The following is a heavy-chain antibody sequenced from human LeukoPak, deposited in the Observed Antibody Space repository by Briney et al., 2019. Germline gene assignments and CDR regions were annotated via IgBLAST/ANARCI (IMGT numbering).Heavy chain of an antibody. CDR3: VIGRYYGFSGDS. J-gene: IGHJ4*02. CDR1: GASISNDGYY. CDR2: IYYSGAT. Sequence: SQTLSLTCIISGASISNDGYYWNWVRQLPGKGLEWIGYIYYSGATTYKPSLKSRVTILVDTSKNQFSPGLSSVTAADTAVYYCVIGRYYGFSGDSWGQGILVTVSS. V-gene: IGHV4-31*03. D-gene: IGHD3-10*01.